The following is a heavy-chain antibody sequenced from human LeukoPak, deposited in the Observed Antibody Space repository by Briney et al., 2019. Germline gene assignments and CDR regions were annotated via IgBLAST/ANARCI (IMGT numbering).Heavy chain of an antibody. J-gene: IGHJ3*02. D-gene: IGHD6-13*01. CDR3: ARFKSAAAGTDAFDI. CDR1: GHSFTSYW. CDR2: IYPGDSDT. Sequence: GESLKISCKGSGHSFTSYWIGWVRQMPGKGLEWMGIIYPGDSDTRYSPSFQGQVTISADKSISTAYLQWSSLKASDTAMYYCARFKSAAAGTDAFDIWGQGTMVTVSS. V-gene: IGHV5-51*01.